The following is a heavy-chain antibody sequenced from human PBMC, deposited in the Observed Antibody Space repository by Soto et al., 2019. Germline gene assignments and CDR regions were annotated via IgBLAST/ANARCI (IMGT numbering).Heavy chain of an antibody. CDR3: AREAGPDRWFDP. D-gene: IGHD6-19*01. CDR2: ISISGTT. Sequence: SLTCTVSGASISTYFWTWIRQPAGKGLDWIGRISISGTTNYNPSLKSRVTMSVDTSNNHFSLNLSSVTAADTAVYYCAREAGPDRWFDPWGQGTLVTVSS. J-gene: IGHJ5*02. CDR1: GASISTYF. V-gene: IGHV4-4*07.